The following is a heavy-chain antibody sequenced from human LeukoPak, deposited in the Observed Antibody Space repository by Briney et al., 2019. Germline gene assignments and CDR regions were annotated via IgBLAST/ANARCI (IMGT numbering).Heavy chain of an antibody. CDR2: ISGSGGST. D-gene: IGHD2-2*02. V-gene: IGHV3-23*01. J-gene: IGHJ6*03. CDR1: GFTFSSYA. CDR3: AKGPVVPAAIGFYYYYMDV. Sequence: GGSLRLSCAASGFTFSSYAMSWVRQAPGKGLEWVSAISGSGGSTYYADSVKGRFTISRDNSKNTLYLQMNSLRAEDTAVYYCAKGPVVPAAIGFYYYYMDVWGKGTTVTVSS.